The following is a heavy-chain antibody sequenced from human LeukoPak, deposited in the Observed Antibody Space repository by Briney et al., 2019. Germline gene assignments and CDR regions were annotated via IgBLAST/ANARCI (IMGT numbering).Heavy chain of an antibody. CDR2: ISYDGSNK. CDR3: AKKNIDYGDYEGAFDI. J-gene: IGHJ3*02. CDR1: GFTFSSYG. V-gene: IGHV3-30*18. Sequence: GRSLRLSCAASGFTFSSYGMHWVRQAPGKGLEWVAVISYDGSNKYYADSVKGRFTISSDNSKNTLYLQMNSLRAEDTAVYYCAKKNIDYGDYEGAFDIWGQGTMVTVSS. D-gene: IGHD4-17*01.